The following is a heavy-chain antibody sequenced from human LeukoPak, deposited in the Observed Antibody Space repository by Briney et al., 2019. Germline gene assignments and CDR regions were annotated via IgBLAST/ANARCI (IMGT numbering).Heavy chain of an antibody. CDR1: GYTFTRYG. V-gene: IGHV1-18*04. J-gene: IGHJ4*02. CDR2: ISTYGGDT. CDR3: ARDVLNRCIGGICPIDD. Sequence: ASVKVSCKASGYTFTRYGITWVRQAPGQGLEWMGWISTYGGDTYYAQKFQGRVTMTRDTSTTTAYMELRGLRSDDTALYYCARDVLNRCIGGICPIDDWGQGTLVTVSS. D-gene: IGHD2-15*01.